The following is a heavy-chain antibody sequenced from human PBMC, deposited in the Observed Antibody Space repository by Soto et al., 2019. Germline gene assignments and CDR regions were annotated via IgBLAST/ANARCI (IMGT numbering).Heavy chain of an antibody. CDR3: ARERDWNYRYFAY. D-gene: IGHD1-7*01. CDR1: GFTFSSYG. J-gene: IGHJ4*02. Sequence: GGSLRLSCAASGFTFSSYGMHWVRQAPGKGLEWVAVIWYDGSNKYYADSVKGRFTISRDNSKNTLYLQMNSLRAEDTAVYYCARERDWNYRYFAYWGQGTLVTVSS. V-gene: IGHV3-33*01. CDR2: IWYDGSNK.